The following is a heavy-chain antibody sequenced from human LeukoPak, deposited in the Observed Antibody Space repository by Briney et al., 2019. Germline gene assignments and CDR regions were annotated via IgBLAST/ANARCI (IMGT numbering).Heavy chain of an antibody. D-gene: IGHD3-10*01. CDR2: TNEHGSTT. CDR1: GFTFSSYW. V-gene: IGHV3-74*01. CDR3: ARDVAVAGSH. J-gene: IGHJ4*02. Sequence: GGSLRLSCAASGFTFSSYWMHWVRQAPRAGLVWVSRTNEHGSTTNYADSVKDRFTISRDNAKNTLYLQMNSLRAEDTAMYYCARDVAVAGSHWGPGTLVTVSS.